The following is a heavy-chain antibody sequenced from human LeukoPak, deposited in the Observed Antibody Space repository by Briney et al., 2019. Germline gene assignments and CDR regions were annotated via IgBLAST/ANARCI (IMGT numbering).Heavy chain of an antibody. J-gene: IGHJ4*02. CDR1: GFTFNTYA. V-gene: IGHV3-23*01. Sequence: GGSLRLSCAASGFTFNTYAMTWVRQAPGRGLELVSTVSGSGGRTYYADSVKVRFTISRDNSNNTLYLHMTRLRAEDTALYSCAKDGQVRGAIPHYSDSWGQGTLVTVSS. D-gene: IGHD3-10*01. CDR3: AKDGQVRGAIPHYSDS. CDR2: VSGSGGRT.